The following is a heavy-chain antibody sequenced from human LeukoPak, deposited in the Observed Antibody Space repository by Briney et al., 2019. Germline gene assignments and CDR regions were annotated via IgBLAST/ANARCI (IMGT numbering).Heavy chain of an antibody. V-gene: IGHV1-8*01. CDR2: MNPNSGNT. D-gene: IGHD5-18*01. CDR1: GYTFTSYD. Sequence: ASVKVSCKASGYTFTSYDINWVRQATGQGLEWMGWMNPNSGNTGYAQKFQGRVTMTRNTSISTAYMELSSLRSEDTAVYYCARSPTAMVTFYYYYYMDVWGKGTTVTVSS. J-gene: IGHJ6*03. CDR3: ARSPTAMVTFYYYYYMDV.